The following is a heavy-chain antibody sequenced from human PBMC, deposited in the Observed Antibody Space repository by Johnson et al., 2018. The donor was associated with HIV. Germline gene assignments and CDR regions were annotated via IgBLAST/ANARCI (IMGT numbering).Heavy chain of an antibody. V-gene: IGHV3-66*02. CDR1: GFTVSSNY. D-gene: IGHD4-17*01. J-gene: IGHJ3*02. CDR2: IYSGGSP. Sequence: VQLVESGGGLVQPGGSLRLSCAASGFTVSSNYMSWVRQAPGKGLEWVSVIYSGGSPYYADSVKGRFTISRDNSKNTLYLQTNSLRAEDTAVYYCARDGTTGPSGDAYDIWGQGTMVTVSS. CDR3: ARDGTTGPSGDAYDI.